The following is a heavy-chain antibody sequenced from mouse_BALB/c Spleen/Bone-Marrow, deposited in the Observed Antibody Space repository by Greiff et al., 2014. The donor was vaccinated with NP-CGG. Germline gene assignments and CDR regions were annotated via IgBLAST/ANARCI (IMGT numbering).Heavy chain of an antibody. CDR1: GDSITSGY. Sequence: EVQLQQSGPSLVKPSQTLSLTCSVTGDSITSGYWNWIRKFPGNKLEYMGYISYSGSTYYNPSLKSRMSITRDTSKNQYYLQLNSVTTEDTATYYCARSGGNYDYIDYWGQSTTLTVSS. CDR2: ISYSGST. J-gene: IGHJ2*01. V-gene: IGHV3-8*02. CDR3: ARSGGNYDYIDY. D-gene: IGHD2-1*01.